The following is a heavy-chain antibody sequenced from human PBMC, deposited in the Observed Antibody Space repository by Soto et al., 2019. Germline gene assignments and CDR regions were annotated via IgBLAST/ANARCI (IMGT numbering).Heavy chain of an antibody. J-gene: IGHJ6*02. V-gene: IGHV2-5*02. D-gene: IGHD2-15*01. CDR1: GFSLSTSGVG. Sequence: QITLKESGPTLVKPTQTLTLTCTFSGFSLSTSGVGVAWIRQPPGKALEWLALIYWDDDKRYRPSLESRFTSTKDASKNLVVLTMTNMDSVDTATYYCAYLPCSGGSCYWFSFSGMDVWGQGTTVTVSS. CDR2: IYWDDDK. CDR3: AYLPCSGGSCYWFSFSGMDV.